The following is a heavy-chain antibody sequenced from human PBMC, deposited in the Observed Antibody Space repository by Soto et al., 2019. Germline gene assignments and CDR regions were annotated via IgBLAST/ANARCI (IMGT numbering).Heavy chain of an antibody. Sequence: QVQLQESGPGLVKPSGTLSLTCAVSGGSISSSNWWSWVRQPPGKGLEWIGEIYHSGRTNYNPSLKSRVTISGAKSKNQFSLTLSSVTAADTAVYYCARDSGVRIAAAGPFLDTWGQGTLVTVSS. D-gene: IGHD6-13*01. V-gene: IGHV4-4*02. CDR3: ARDSGVRIAAAGPFLDT. CDR2: IYHSGRT. J-gene: IGHJ5*02. CDR1: GGSISSSNW.